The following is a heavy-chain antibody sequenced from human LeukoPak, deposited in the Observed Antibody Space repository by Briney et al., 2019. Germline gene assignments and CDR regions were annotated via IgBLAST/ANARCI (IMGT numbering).Heavy chain of an antibody. CDR1: GSTLSSYA. CDR3: AKDQGYSSRNWFDP. CDR2: ISGSGGST. D-gene: IGHD6-13*01. J-gene: IGHJ5*02. V-gene: IGHV3-23*01. Sequence: GGSLRLSCAASGSTLSSYAMSWVRQAPGKGLEWVSAISGSGGSTYYADSVKGRFTISRDNSKNTLYLQMNSLRAEDTAVYYCAKDQGYSSRNWFDPWGQGTLVTVSS.